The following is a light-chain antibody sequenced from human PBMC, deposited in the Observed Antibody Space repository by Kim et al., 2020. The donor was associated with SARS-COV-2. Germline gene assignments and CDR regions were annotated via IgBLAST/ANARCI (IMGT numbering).Light chain of an antibody. V-gene: IGLV2-23*02. CDR2: EVS. Sequence: GQSITISCTGTSNDVGSYNLVSWYQQHPGKAPKLMIYEVSKRPSGVSNRFSGSKSGNTASLTISGLQAEDEADYYCCSYAGSSDWVFGGGTQLTVL. CDR3: CSYAGSSDWV. CDR1: SNDVGSYNL. J-gene: IGLJ3*02.